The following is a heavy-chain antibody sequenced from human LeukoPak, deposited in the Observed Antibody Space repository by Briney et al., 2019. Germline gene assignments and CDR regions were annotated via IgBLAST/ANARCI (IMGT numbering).Heavy chain of an antibody. CDR3: ARDSGYYPA. J-gene: IGHJ5*02. D-gene: IGHD3-22*01. V-gene: IGHV3-21*01. CDR1: GFNFISYS. CDR2: ISGRSVFI. Sequence: PGGSLRLSCEASGFNFISYSMGWVRQAPGKGLEWVASISGRSVFISYSDSVKGRFTISRDNAKNSLFLELSSLRAEDTAVYYCARDSGYYPAWGQGTLVTVSS.